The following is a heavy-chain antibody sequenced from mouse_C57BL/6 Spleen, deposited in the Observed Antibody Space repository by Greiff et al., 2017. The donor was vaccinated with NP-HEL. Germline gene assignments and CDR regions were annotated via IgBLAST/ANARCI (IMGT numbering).Heavy chain of an antibody. V-gene: IGHV5-6*01. J-gene: IGHJ2*01. CDR3: ARQLGHYFDY. CDR2: ISSGGSYT. Sequence: EVMRVESGGDLVKPGGSLKLSCAASGFTFSSYGMSWVRQTPDKRLEWVATISSGGSYTYYPDSVKGRFTISRDNAKNTLYLQMSSLKSEDTAMYYCARQLGHYFDYWGQGTTLTVSS. CDR1: GFTFSSYG. D-gene: IGHD4-1*01.